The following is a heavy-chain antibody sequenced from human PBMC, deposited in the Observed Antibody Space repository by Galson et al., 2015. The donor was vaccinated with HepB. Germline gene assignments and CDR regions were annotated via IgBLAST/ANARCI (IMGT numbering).Heavy chain of an antibody. D-gene: IGHD2-2*01. CDR1: GYTFTSYG. CDR2: ISAYNGNT. V-gene: IGHV1-18*01. J-gene: IGHJ4*02. CDR3: ARVVYCSSTSCQGFGDY. Sequence: SVKVSCKASGYTFTSYGISWVRQAPGQGLEWMGWISAYNGNTNYAQKLQGRVTMTTDTSTSTAYMELRSLRSDDTAVYYCARVVYCSSTSCQGFGDYWGQGTLVTVSS.